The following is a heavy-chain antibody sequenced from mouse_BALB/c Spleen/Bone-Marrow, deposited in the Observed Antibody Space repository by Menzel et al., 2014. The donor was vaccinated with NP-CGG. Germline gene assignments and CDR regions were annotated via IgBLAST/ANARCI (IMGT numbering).Heavy chain of an antibody. Sequence: QVQLQQSGAELAKPGASVKMSCKASGYTFTSYWMHWVKQRPGQGLEWIGYINPSTGYTEYNQKFKDKATLTADKSSSTAYMQLSSLTSEDSAVYYCARHYRYYFDYWGHGTTLTVSS. J-gene: IGHJ2*01. CDR1: GYTFTSYW. CDR2: INPSTGYT. D-gene: IGHD2-14*01. V-gene: IGHV1-7*01. CDR3: ARHYRYYFDY.